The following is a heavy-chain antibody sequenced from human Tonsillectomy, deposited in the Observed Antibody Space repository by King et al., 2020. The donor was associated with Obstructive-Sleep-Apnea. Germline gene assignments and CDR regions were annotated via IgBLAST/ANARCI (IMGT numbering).Heavy chain of an antibody. CDR3: ARGSGAAAVNWFDP. J-gene: IGHJ5*02. V-gene: IGHV4-34*01. CDR1: GGSFSDDY. D-gene: IGHD6-13*01. CDR2: INHSGST. Sequence: VQLQQWGAGLLKSSETLSLTCAVFGGSFSDDYWSWIRQPPEKGLEWIGEINHSGSTNYNPSLKSRVTISVDTSKNQFSLTLSSVTAADTAVYYCARGSGAAAVNWFDPWGQGTLVTVSS.